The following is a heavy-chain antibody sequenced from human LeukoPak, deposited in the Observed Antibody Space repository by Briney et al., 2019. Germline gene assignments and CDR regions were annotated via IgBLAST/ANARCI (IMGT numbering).Heavy chain of an antibody. D-gene: IGHD2-15*01. J-gene: IGHJ4*02. CDR1: GGSISSYY. CDR3: ATIPVCSGGSCYTNDY. V-gene: IGHV4-34*01. Sequence: SETLSLTCTVSGGSISSYYWSWIRQPPGKGLEWIGEINHSGSTNYNPSLKSRVTISVDTSKNQFSLKLSSVTAADTAVYYCATIPVCSGGSCYTNDYWGQGTLVTVSS. CDR2: INHSGST.